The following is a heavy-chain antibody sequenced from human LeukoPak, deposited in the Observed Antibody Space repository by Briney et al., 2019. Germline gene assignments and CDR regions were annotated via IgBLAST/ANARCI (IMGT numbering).Heavy chain of an antibody. CDR2: ISGSGGST. CDR1: GFTFSSYA. Sequence: GGSLRLSCAASGFTFSSYAMSWVRQAPGKGLEWVSAISGSGGSTYYADSVKGRLTISRDNSKNTLYLQMNSLRAEDTAVYYCAKSGSRIAARYYMDVWGKGTTVTVSS. J-gene: IGHJ6*03. D-gene: IGHD6-6*01. CDR3: AKSGSRIAARYYMDV. V-gene: IGHV3-23*01.